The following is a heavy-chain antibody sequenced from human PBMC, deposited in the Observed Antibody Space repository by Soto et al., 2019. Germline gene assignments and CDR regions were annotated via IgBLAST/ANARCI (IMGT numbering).Heavy chain of an antibody. CDR1: GGSISSYY. V-gene: IGHV4-59*01. CDR3: ARDLAGYDFWSGYSNYYGMDV. D-gene: IGHD3-3*01. CDR2: IYYSGST. J-gene: IGHJ6*02. Sequence: SETLSLTCTVSGGSISSYYWSWIRQPPGKGLEWTGYIYYSGSTNYNPSLKSRVTISVDTSKNQSSLKLSSVTAADTAVYYCARDLAGYDFWSGYSNYYGMDVWGQGTTVTVSS.